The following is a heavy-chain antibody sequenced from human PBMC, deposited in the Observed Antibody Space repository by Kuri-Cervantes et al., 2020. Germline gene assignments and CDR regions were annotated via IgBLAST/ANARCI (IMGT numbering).Heavy chain of an antibody. CDR3: ARGRGWGFDP. V-gene: IGHV4-39*07. CDR2: INLSGTT. J-gene: IGHJ5*02. Sequence: SETLSLTCTVSGGFIGSGGYYCSWIRQPPGKGLEWIGEINLSGTTHYNPSLKSRLTISVDTSRRQFSLKLRSLTAADTAVYYCARGRGWGFDPWGQGTLVTVSS. CDR1: GGFIGSGGYY. D-gene: IGHD6-19*01.